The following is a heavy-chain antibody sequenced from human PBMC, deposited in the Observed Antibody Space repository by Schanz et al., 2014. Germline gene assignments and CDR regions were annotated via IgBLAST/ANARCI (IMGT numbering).Heavy chain of an antibody. Sequence: QAQLVESGGGVVQPGRSLRLSCAASGFTFSNYAMHWVRQAPGKGLEWVAVISYDGTNEYYAESVEGRFTISRDNSKNTLFLQMSSLRAEDTAVYYCARDGGFDYWGQGTLVTVSS. V-gene: IGHV3-30*04. CDR3: ARDGGFDY. CDR1: GFTFSNYA. J-gene: IGHJ4*02. CDR2: ISYDGTNE.